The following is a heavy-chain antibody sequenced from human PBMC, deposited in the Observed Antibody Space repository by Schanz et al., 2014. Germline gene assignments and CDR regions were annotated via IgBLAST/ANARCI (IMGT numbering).Heavy chain of an antibody. D-gene: IGHD3-22*01. CDR1: GFTVSSNH. V-gene: IGHV3-66*01. Sequence: EAQLAESGGGLVQPGGSLRLSCAVSGFTVSSNHMNWVRQAPGKGLEWVSVIYSGIGAYYADSVKDRFTVSRDNSKNTVYLQMNRLRAEDTAVYYCARVHHYDPSGWGYFDYWGQGALVTVSS. J-gene: IGHJ4*02. CDR2: IYSGIGA. CDR3: ARVHHYDPSGWGYFDY.